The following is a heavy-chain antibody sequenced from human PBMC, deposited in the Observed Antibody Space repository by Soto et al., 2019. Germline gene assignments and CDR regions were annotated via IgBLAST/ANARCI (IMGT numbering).Heavy chain of an antibody. CDR3: ARNWFSVAGRFNFDY. CDR1: GGSITTYY. V-gene: IGHV4-59*01. D-gene: IGHD6-19*01. CDR2: VDYSGNS. Sequence: PSETLSLTCTVSGGSITTYYWSWIRQPPGKGLEWIGYVDYSGNSDSSPSLKSRVTISIDTSKKQVSLKLNSVTAADTAVYYCARNWFSVAGRFNFDYWGQGIPVTVSS. J-gene: IGHJ4*02.